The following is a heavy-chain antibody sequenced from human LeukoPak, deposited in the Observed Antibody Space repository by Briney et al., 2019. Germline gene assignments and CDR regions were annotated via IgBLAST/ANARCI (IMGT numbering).Heavy chain of an antibody. CDR2: MNPNSGNT. D-gene: IGHD3-10*01. Sequence: ASVKVSCKASGYTFTSYDINWVRQATGQGLEWMGWMNPNSGNTGYAQKFQGRVTITRNTSISTAYMELSSLRSEDTAVYYCAIGVLLSWSNWFDPWGQGTLVTVSS. CDR1: GYTFTSYD. V-gene: IGHV1-8*03. CDR3: AIGVLLSWSNWFDP. J-gene: IGHJ5*02.